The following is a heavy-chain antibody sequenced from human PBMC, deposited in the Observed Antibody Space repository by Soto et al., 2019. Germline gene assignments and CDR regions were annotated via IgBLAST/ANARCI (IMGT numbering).Heavy chain of an antibody. V-gene: IGHV3-15*01. Sequence: PGGSLRLSCAASGFTFSNAWMSWVRQAPGKGLEWVGRIKSKTDGGTTDYAAPVKGRFTISRDDSKNTLYLQMNSLKTEDTAVYYCTTDTRYCSSTSCYIPWGQGTLVTVSS. CDR3: TTDTRYCSSTSCYIP. CDR1: GFTFSNAW. D-gene: IGHD2-2*02. J-gene: IGHJ5*02. CDR2: IKSKTDGGTT.